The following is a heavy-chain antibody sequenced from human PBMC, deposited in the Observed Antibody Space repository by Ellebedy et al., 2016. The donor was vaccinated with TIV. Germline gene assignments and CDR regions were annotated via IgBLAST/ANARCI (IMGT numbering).Heavy chain of an antibody. V-gene: IGHV3-7*03. Sequence: GESLKISCAASGFTFSEDYMSWVRQAPGKGLEWVANIKQDGSDEYYLDSVKGRFTTSRDNAENSLYLQMNSLRAEDTAVYYCARLGVIAAAGASDYWGQGTLVIVSS. D-gene: IGHD6-13*01. J-gene: IGHJ4*02. CDR1: GFTFSEDY. CDR2: IKQDGSDE. CDR3: ARLGVIAAAGASDY.